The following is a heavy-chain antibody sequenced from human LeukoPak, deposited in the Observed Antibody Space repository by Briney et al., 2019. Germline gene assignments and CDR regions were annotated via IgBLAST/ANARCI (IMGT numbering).Heavy chain of an antibody. CDR3: AFPAHGSCYFVR. J-gene: IGHJ5*02. D-gene: IGHD2-15*01. CDR1: GFTFSSYS. Sequence: GGSLRLSCAASGFTFSSYSMSWVRQAPGKGLEWVSSISSSSSYIYYADSVKGRFTISRDNAKNSLYLQMNSLRAEDTAVYYCAFPAHGSCYFVRWGQGTLVTVSS. CDR2: ISSSSSYI. V-gene: IGHV3-21*01.